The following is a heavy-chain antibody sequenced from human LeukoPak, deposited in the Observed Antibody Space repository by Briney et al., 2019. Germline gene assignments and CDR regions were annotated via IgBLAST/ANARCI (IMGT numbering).Heavy chain of an antibody. CDR2: IYYSGST. J-gene: IGHJ6*03. CDR1: GGSISSYY. V-gene: IGHV4-59*01. CDR3: ARTAEGGYTYNYFYYYYMDV. D-gene: IGHD5-18*01. Sequence: SETLSLTCTVSGGSISSYYWSWIRQPPGKGLEWIGYIYYSGSTSYNPSLKSRVTISVDTSKNQFSLKLSSVTAADSAVYYCARTAEGGYTYNYFYYYYMDVWGKGTPVTISS.